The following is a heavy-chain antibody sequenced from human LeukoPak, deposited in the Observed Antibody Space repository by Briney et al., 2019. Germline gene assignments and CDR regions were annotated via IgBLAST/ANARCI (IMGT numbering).Heavy chain of an antibody. V-gene: IGHV3-23*01. Sequence: GGSLRLSCAASGFSFGDFAVHWVRQVPGKGLEWVSAISGSGGSTYYADSVKGRFTISRDKSMGTLYLQMNSLRAEDTAVYYCAKGGAYCGGDCYAYYYYYMDVWGKGTTVTISS. CDR3: AKGGAYCGGDCYAYYYYYMDV. D-gene: IGHD2-21*02. J-gene: IGHJ6*03. CDR1: GFSFGDFA. CDR2: ISGSGGST.